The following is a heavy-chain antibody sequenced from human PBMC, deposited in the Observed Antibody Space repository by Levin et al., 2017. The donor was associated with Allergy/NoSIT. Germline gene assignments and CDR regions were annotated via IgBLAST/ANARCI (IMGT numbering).Heavy chain of an antibody. D-gene: IGHD3-22*01. V-gene: IGHV3-23*01. CDR1: GFTFSTHG. Sequence: GESLKISCVVSGFTFSTHGMTWVRQAPGKGLEWVSSISRTGSRTYYADSVKGRFTISRDNSKNTVSLQMNSLTAGDAATYHCATGYSSSYYSFVYWGQGILVTVSS. CDR3: ATGYSSSYYSFVY. CDR2: ISRTGSRT. J-gene: IGHJ4*02.